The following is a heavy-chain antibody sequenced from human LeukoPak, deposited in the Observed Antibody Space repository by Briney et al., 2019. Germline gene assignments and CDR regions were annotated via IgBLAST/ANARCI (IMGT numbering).Heavy chain of an antibody. CDR1: GYTFTGYY. Sequence: GASVKVSCKASGYTFTGYYLHWVRQAPGQGLEWMGWINPNSGGTNYAQKFQGRVTMTRDTFISTAYMELSRLRSDDTAVYYCARDDYGPYYYYYGMDVWGQGTTVTVSS. J-gene: IGHJ6*02. CDR3: ARDDYGPYYYYYGMDV. CDR2: INPNSGGT. V-gene: IGHV1-2*02. D-gene: IGHD4-17*01.